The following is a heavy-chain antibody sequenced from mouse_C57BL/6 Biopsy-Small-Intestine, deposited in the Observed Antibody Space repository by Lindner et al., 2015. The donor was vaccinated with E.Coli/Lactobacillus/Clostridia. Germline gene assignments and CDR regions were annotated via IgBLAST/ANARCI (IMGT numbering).Heavy chain of an antibody. CDR1: GYTFTDYS. V-gene: IGHV1-22*01. J-gene: IGHJ3*01. D-gene: IGHD1-1*01. CDR2: INPNNGGT. Sequence: VQLQESGPELVKPGASVKMSCKASGYTFTDYSMHWVKQSHGKSLEWIGYINPNNGGTSYNQKFKGKATLTVNKSSSTAYMELRSLTSEDSAVYYCARQDYYYGSSYPFAYWGQGTLVTVSA. CDR3: ARQDYYYGSSYPFAY.